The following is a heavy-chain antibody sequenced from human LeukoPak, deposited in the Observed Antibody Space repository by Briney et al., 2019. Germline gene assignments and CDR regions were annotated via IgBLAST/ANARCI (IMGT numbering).Heavy chain of an antibody. CDR2: IYYSGST. CDR1: GGSISSSSYY. J-gene: IGHJ3*02. Sequence: SETLSLTCTVSGGSISSSSYYWGWIRQPPGKGLEWIGSIYYSGSTYYNPSLKSRVTISVDTSKNQFSLKLSSVTAADTAVYYCGRPPPLYGDPTTGDAFDIWGQGTMVTVSS. CDR3: GRPPPLYGDPTTGDAFDI. V-gene: IGHV4-39*01. D-gene: IGHD4-17*01.